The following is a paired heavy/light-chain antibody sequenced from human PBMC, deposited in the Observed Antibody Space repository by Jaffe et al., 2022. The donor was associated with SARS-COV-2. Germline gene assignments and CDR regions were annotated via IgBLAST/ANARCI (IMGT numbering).Heavy chain of an antibody. CDR2: INAGNGNT. CDR1: GYTFTYYA. V-gene: IGHV1-3*01. J-gene: IGHJ4*02. D-gene: IGHD2-15*01. Sequence: QVQLVQSGAEVKKPGASVKLSCKASGYTFTYYAMHWVRQAPGQRLEWMGWINAGNGNTKYSQRLQGRVTITRDTSASTVYLELNSLRSEDTALYYCAREQLVSGDSCYAYWGQGTLVTVSS. CDR3: AREQLVSGDSCYAY.
Light chain of an antibody. V-gene: IGKV3-20*01. CDR1: QSVGSNY. CDR2: GTS. CDR3: HQFDNSPRT. J-gene: IGKJ1*01. Sequence: EIVLTQSPGTLSLSPGERATLSCRASQSVGSNYLVWYQQKPGQAPRLLIYGTSSRATGIPDRFSGSGSGTDFTLTISRLEPEDFAVYYCHQFDNSPRTFGQGTKVEIK.